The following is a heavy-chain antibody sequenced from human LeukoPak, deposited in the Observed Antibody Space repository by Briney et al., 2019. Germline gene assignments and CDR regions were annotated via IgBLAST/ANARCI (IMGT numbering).Heavy chain of an antibody. CDR1: GYTFTSYG. J-gene: IGHJ4*02. CDR3: ARGTRLVGDCSSTSCYPLS. Sequence: GASVKVSCKASGYTFTSYGISWVRQAPGQGLEWMGWISAYNGNTNYAQKLQGRVTMTTDTSTSTAYMELRSLRSDDTAVYYCARGTRLVGDCSSTSCYPLSWGQGTLVTVSS. V-gene: IGHV1-18*01. CDR2: ISAYNGNT. D-gene: IGHD2-2*01.